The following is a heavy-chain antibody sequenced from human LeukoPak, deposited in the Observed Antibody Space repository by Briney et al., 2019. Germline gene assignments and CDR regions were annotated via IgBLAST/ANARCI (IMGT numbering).Heavy chain of an antibody. V-gene: IGHV3-15*01. J-gene: IGHJ4*02. CDR3: STVLKWELRHDY. Sequence: GGSLRLSCAASGFTFSNTWMNWVRQAPGKGLGWVGRIRSKTDGGTADYAAPVKGRFTISRDDSESTLYLQMDSLKTEDTALYYCSTVLKWELRHDYWGQGTLVTVSS. CDR1: GFTFSNTW. CDR2: IRSKTDGGTA. D-gene: IGHD1-26*01.